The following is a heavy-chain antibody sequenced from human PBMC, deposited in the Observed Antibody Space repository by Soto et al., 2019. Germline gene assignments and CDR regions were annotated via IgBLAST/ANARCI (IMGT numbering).Heavy chain of an antibody. J-gene: IGHJ3*02. CDR2: IYYSGST. D-gene: IGHD3-3*01. Sequence: PSETLSLTCTVSGGSISSGGYYWSWIRQHPGKGLEWIGYIYYSGSTYYNPSLKSRVTISVDTSKNQFSLKLSSVTAADTAVYYCAGSERITIFGVVIIPAFDIWGQGTMVTVSS. CDR1: GGSISSGGYY. CDR3: AGSERITIFGVVIIPAFDI. V-gene: IGHV4-31*03.